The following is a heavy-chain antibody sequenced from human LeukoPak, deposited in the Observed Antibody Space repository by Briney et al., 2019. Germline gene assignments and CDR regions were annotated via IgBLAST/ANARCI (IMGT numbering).Heavy chain of an antibody. D-gene: IGHD4-17*01. V-gene: IGHV4-61*02. CDR2: IYTSGST. Sequence: SETLSLTCTVSGGSISSGSYYWSWIRQPAGKGLEWIGRIYTSGSTNYNPSLKSRVTISVDKSKNQFSLKLSSLTAADTAVYYCARASHDYGDYSHFDYWGQGTLVTVSS. CDR3: ARASHDYGDYSHFDY. J-gene: IGHJ4*02. CDR1: GGSISSGSYY.